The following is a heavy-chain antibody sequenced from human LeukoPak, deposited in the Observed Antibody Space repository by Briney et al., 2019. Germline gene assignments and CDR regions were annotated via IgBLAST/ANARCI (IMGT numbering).Heavy chain of an antibody. CDR3: ARASGDYPYGMGV. CDR1: GDSISSDYY. CDR2: IHHSGNT. V-gene: IGHV4-38-2*02. D-gene: IGHD4-17*01. Sequence: NSSETLSLTCTVSGDSISSDYYWAWIRRPPGKGLEWIGSIHHSGNTFYNPSLKSRVTISVDTSKSQFSLKMSSVTAADTAVYFCARASGDYPYGMGVWGQGTTVTVSS. J-gene: IGHJ6*02.